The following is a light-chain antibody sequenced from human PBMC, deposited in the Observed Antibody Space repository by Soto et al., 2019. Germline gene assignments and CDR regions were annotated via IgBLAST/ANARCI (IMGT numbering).Light chain of an antibody. CDR3: QHYNDYSYT. CDR2: QAS. Sequence: DIQMTQSPSTISASVGDRVAITCRASQSVSGWLAWYQQKPGKVPKLLIYQASTLEDGVPSRFSGSGSGTEFTLTISSLQPDDSPTYYCQHYNDYSYTFGPGTNLEIK. J-gene: IGKJ2*01. V-gene: IGKV1-5*03. CDR1: QSVSGW.